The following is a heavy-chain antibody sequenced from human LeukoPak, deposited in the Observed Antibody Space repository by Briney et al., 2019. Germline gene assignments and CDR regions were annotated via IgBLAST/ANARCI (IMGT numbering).Heavy chain of an antibody. CDR3: ARGIVGATVYFDY. CDR1: GGTFSSYA. J-gene: IGHJ4*02. Sequence: SVKVSCKASGGTFSSYAISWSRQAPGQGLEWMGGIIPIFGTANYAQKFQGRVTITADESTSTAYMELSSLRSEDTAVYYCARGIVGATVYFDYWGQRTLVTVSS. D-gene: IGHD1-26*01. CDR2: IIPIFGTA. V-gene: IGHV1-69*01.